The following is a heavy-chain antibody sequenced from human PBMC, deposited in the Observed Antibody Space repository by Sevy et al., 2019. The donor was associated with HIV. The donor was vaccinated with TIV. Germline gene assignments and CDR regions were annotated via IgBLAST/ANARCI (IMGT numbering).Heavy chain of an antibody. CDR2: ISAYNGNT. V-gene: IGHV1-18*01. CDR1: GYTFTSYG. J-gene: IGHJ4*02. CDR3: ARADRGYSGFEIDY. Sequence: ASVKVSCKASGYTFTSYGISWVLQAPGQGLEWMGWISAYNGNTNYAQKLQGRVTMTTDTSTSTAYMELRSLRSDDTAVYYCARADRGYSGFEIDYWGQGTLVTVSS. D-gene: IGHD5-12*01.